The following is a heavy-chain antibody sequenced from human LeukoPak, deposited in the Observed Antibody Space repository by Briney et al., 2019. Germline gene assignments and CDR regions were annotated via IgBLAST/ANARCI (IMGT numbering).Heavy chain of an antibody. J-gene: IGHJ5*02. CDR3: ARDNSVGDNAWWFDP. CDR1: GYTFTTYG. CDR2: IYPHNDNT. V-gene: IGHV1-18*01. Sequence: ASVKVSCKTSGYTFTTYGITWMRQAPGQGLEWMGMIYPHNDNTNYAQNFQGRVTMTRDMSTSTGYMELSSLRSEDTAIYYCARDNSVGDNAWWFDPWGQGTLVTVSS. D-gene: IGHD1-26*01.